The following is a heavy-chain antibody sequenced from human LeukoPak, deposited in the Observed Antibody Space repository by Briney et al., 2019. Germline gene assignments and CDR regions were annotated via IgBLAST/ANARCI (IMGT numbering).Heavy chain of an antibody. J-gene: IGHJ4*02. D-gene: IGHD3-9*01. V-gene: IGHV3-30-3*01. CDR3: ASARADFDWFPYYFDY. CDR1: GFTFSSFA. CDR2: ISDDGSNK. Sequence: GGSLRLYCAASGFTFSSFAMHWVRQAPGKGLEWVAIISDDGSNKYYADSVKGRFTISRDNSKNTLYLQMNSLRAEDTAVYYYASARADFDWFPYYFDYWGQGTLVTVSS.